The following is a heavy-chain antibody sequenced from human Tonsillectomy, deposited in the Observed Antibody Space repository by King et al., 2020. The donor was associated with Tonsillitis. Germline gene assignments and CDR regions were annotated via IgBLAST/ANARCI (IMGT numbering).Heavy chain of an antibody. J-gene: IGHJ4*02. CDR1: GGSISSGSYS. Sequence: QLQESGQGLVKTSETLSLTCTVSGGSISSGSYSWAWIRQPPGKGPAWIGTIYYSGSTFYTPSLESRVTISVDTSKNQVSLKLSSVTAADTAVYYCAKAIGFQLDSWGQGTLVTVSS. D-gene: IGHD2-2*02. CDR2: IYYSGST. CDR3: AKAIGFQLDS. V-gene: IGHV4-39*01.